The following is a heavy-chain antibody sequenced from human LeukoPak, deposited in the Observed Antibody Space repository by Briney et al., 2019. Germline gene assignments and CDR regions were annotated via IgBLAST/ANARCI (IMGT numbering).Heavy chain of an antibody. CDR2: ISSSSSYI. D-gene: IGHD4-11*01. J-gene: IGHJ4*02. V-gene: IGHV3-21*01. CDR3: AGDVAYSNYAIDY. CDR1: GFTFSSYS. Sequence: GGSLRLSCAASGFTFSSYSMNWVRQAPGKGLEWVSSISSSSSYIYYADSVKGRFTISRDNAKNSLYLQMNSLRAEDTAVYYCAGDVAYSNYAIDYWGQGTLVTVSS.